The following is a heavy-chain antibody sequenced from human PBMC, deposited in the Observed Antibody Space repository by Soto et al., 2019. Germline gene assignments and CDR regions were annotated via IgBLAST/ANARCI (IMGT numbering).Heavy chain of an antibody. D-gene: IGHD3-22*01. Sequence: QVQLVQSGAEVRKPGSSVKVSCKASGGTFSRHAISWVRQAPGQGLEWMGGIIPILGTANHAKKFQGRVTIIAEESTRTVYMELSSLRSEDTAMYYCARGWGYDSNDYYYAYWGQGTLVIVSS. CDR3: ARGWGYDSNDYYYAY. V-gene: IGHV1-69*01. CDR1: GGTFSRHA. J-gene: IGHJ4*02. CDR2: IIPILGTA.